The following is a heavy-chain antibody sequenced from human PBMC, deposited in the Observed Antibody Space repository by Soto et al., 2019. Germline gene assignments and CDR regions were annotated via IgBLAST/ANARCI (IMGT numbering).Heavy chain of an antibody. J-gene: IGHJ4*02. Sequence: GSLRLSCAASGFTFSSYSMNWVRQAPGKGLEWVSSISSSSSYIYYADSVKGRFTISRDNAKNSLYLQMNSLRAEDTAVYYCARDALAGYSGSYRFDYWGQGTLVTVSS. CDR3: ARDALAGYSGSYRFDY. D-gene: IGHD1-26*01. CDR1: GFTFSSYS. CDR2: ISSSSSYI. V-gene: IGHV3-21*01.